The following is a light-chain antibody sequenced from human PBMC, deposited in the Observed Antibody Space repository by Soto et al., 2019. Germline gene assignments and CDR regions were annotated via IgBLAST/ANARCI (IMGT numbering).Light chain of an antibody. CDR1: SSAVGNYNL. CDR2: EDT. V-gene: IGLV2-23*01. CDR3: CSYAGLNTYV. J-gene: IGLJ1*01. Sequence: QSVLTQPASVSGSPGQSITISCTATSSAVGNYNLVSWYQLHPGKAPKLIIYEDTKRPSGVSNRFSGSKSGNTASLTVSGLQAEDEADYYCCSYAGLNTYVFGTGTKLTVL.